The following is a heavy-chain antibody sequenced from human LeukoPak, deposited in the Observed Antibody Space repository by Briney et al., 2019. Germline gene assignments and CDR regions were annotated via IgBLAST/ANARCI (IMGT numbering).Heavy chain of an antibody. CDR3: ASAVGVTLRDY. Sequence: GGSLRLSCAASGFSFSTYWMHWVRQVPGKGLLWVARMNNDGSTTSYADSVEGRLTISRENAKNALYLQMNSLRAEDTAVYYCASAVGVTLRDYWGQGTLVTVSS. D-gene: IGHD1-26*01. V-gene: IGHV3-74*03. J-gene: IGHJ4*02. CDR2: MNNDGSTT. CDR1: GFSFSTYW.